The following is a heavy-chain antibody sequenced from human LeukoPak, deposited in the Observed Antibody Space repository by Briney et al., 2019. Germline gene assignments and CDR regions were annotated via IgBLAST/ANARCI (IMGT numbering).Heavy chain of an antibody. CDR1: GGTFSSYA. J-gene: IGHJ4*02. CDR3: AKVPLPLSGSYYYFDY. V-gene: IGHV1-69*05. Sequence: SVKVSCKASGGTFSSYAISWVRQAPGQGLEWMGGIIPIFGTANYAQKFQGRVTITTDESTSTAYMELSSLRSEDTAVYYCAKVPLPLSGSYYYFDYWGQGTLVTVSS. CDR2: IIPIFGTA. D-gene: IGHD3-10*01.